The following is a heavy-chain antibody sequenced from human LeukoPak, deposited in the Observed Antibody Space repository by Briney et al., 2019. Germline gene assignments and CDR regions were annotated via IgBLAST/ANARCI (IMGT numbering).Heavy chain of an antibody. Sequence: GGSLRLSCAASGFTFSSYAMSWVRQAPGKGLEWVSAISGSGGSTYYADSVKGRFTISRDNSKNTLYLQMNSLRAEDTAVYYCAKVPANYDILTGYLDYWGQGTLVTVSP. J-gene: IGHJ4*02. CDR2: ISGSGGST. V-gene: IGHV3-23*01. CDR3: AKVPANYDILTGYLDY. D-gene: IGHD3-9*01. CDR1: GFTFSSYA.